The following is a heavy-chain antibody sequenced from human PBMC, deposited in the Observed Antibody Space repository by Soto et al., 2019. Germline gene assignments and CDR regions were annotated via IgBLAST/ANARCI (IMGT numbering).Heavy chain of an antibody. J-gene: IGHJ4*02. Sequence: EVQLVESGGMLVQPGGSLRLSCAASGLTLSTSSMNWVRQAPGKGLEWISYIRRHTSVTAYADSVKGRFTISRDSAKNSLYLQMDSLSVEDRAVYYWGKVADSGYYTFARWGQGTLVTVSS. CDR2: IRRHTSVT. V-gene: IGHV3-48*01. CDR3: GKVADSGYYTFAR. CDR1: GLTLSTSS. D-gene: IGHD3-3*01.